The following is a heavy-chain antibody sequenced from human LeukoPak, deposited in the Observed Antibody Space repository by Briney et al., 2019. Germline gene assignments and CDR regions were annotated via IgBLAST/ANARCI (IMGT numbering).Heavy chain of an antibody. V-gene: IGHV3-30*01. CDR1: GFTFSSYA. CDR3: AREAYYDFWSGYYPHFDY. J-gene: IGHJ4*02. CDR2: ISYDGSNK. Sequence: PGGSLRLSCAASGFTFSSYAMHWVRQAPGKGLEWVAVISYDGSNKYYADSVKGRFTISRDNSKNTLYLQMNSLRAEDTAVYYCAREAYYDFWSGYYPHFDYWGQGTLVTVSS. D-gene: IGHD3-3*01.